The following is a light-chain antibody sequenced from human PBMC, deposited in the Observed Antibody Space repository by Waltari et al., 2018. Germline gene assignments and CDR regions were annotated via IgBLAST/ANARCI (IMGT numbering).Light chain of an antibody. CDR1: CGHSSYP. V-gene: IGLV4-69*01. Sequence: QLMLTQSPSASASLGASVRLTCTLSCGHSSYPLPWPHQQPEKGPRYLMKVNSDGSHIKGDGIPDRFSGSSSGAERYLTISSLQSEDEADYYCQTGGFGIWVFGGGTKLTVL. J-gene: IGLJ3*02. CDR3: QTGGFGIWV. CDR2: VNSDGSH.